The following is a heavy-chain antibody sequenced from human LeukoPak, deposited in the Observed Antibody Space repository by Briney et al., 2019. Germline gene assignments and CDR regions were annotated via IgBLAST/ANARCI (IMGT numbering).Heavy chain of an antibody. CDR2: INHSGST. J-gene: IGHJ5*02. CDR3: AREYIVVVPAAILRGYNWFDP. D-gene: IGHD2-2*01. V-gene: IGHV4-34*01. Sequence: PSETLSLTCAVYGGSFSGYYWSWIRQPPGQGLEWIGEINHSGSTNYNPSLNSRVTISVDTSKNQFSLKLSSVTAADTAVYYCAREYIVVVPAAILRGYNWFDPWGQGTLVTVSS. CDR1: GGSFSGYY.